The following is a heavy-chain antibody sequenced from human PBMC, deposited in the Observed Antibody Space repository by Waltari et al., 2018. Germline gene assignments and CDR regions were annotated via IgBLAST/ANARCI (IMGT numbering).Heavy chain of an antibody. CDR2: VKSESDAGAT. D-gene: IGHD1-1*01. CDR3: TTGGWFNWDRYYFDY. V-gene: IGHV3-15*02. J-gene: IGHJ4*02. CDR1: GFTFSYAW. Sequence: EVHLEESGGALVKPGGSLRLSCAASGFTFSYAWMSWVRQAPGKGLEGVCHVKSESDAGATNYAAPVKGRFTSSRDDSKNKLYLQMSSLKTEDTAVYYCTTGGWFNWDRYYFDYWGRGTLVTVSS.